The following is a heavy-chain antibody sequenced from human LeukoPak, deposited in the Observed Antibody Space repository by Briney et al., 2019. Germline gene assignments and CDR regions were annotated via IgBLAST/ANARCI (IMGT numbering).Heavy chain of an antibody. D-gene: IGHD3-22*01. J-gene: IGHJ4*02. Sequence: GGSLRLSCAASGFTFSNYWMTWVRQAPGKGLEWVANIKETGSEKNYADSVRGRFTISRDNAKNSLYLQMNSLRVEDTAIYYCARELTYYFDSSGYTMFDSWGQGTLVTVSS. CDR1: GFTFSNYW. CDR2: IKETGSEK. V-gene: IGHV3-7*01. CDR3: ARELTYYFDSSGYTMFDS.